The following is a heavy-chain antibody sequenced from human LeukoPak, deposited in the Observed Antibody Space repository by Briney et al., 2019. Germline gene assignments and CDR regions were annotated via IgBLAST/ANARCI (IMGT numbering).Heavy chain of an antibody. Sequence: GASVKVSCKASGYTFTSYDINWVRQATGQGLEWMGWMNPNSGNTGYAQKFQGRVTMTRNTSISTAYMELSSLRSEGTAVYYCARAPPRTPDAFDIWGQGTMVTVSS. D-gene: IGHD1-1*01. J-gene: IGHJ3*02. CDR2: MNPNSGNT. V-gene: IGHV1-8*01. CDR1: GYTFTSYD. CDR3: ARAPPRTPDAFDI.